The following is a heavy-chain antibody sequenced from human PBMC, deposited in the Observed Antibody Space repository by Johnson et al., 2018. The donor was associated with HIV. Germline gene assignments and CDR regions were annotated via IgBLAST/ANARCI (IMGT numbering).Heavy chain of an antibody. J-gene: IGHJ3*02. CDR3: AKPYCSGTCSFDI. CDR1: GFTFSDHY. V-gene: IGHV3-72*01. CDR2: SRSEANSYTT. D-gene: IGHD2-15*01. Sequence: VQLVESGGGVVQPGRSLRLSCAASGFTFSDHYMDWVRQAPGKGLEWVGRSRSEANSYTTEYAASVKGRFTISRDDSKNSLYLQMNSLKTEDTAVYYCAKPYCSGTCSFDIWGQGTMVTVSS.